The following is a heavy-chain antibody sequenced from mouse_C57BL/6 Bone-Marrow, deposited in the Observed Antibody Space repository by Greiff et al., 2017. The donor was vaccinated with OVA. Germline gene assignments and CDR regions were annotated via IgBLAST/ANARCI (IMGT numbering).Heavy chain of an antibody. CDR2: ISTGGGST. CDR1: GFTFSDYY. CDR3: ARRFAY. V-gene: IGHV5-12*01. J-gene: IGHJ3*01. Sequence: EVMLVESGGGLVQPGGSLKLSCAASGFTFSDYYMYWVRQTPEKRLEWIAYISTGGGSTSYTDTVKGRFTISRDNAKNTLYLQMSRLKAEDTAMYYCARRFAYWGQGTLVTVSA.